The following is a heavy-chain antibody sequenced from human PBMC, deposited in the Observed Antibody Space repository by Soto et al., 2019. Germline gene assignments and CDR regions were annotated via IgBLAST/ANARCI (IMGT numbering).Heavy chain of an antibody. CDR2: ISGSGGST. J-gene: IGHJ4*02. CDR3: AKDGAGFVVVVAATPAFFDY. CDR1: GFTFSSYA. V-gene: IGHV3-23*01. Sequence: EVQLLESGGGLVQPGGSLRLSCAASGFTFSSYAMSWVRQAPGKGLEWVSAISGSGGSTYYADSVKGRFTISRDNSKNTLYLQMNSLRAEDTAVYNCAKDGAGFVVVVAATPAFFDYWGQGTLVTVSS. D-gene: IGHD2-15*01.